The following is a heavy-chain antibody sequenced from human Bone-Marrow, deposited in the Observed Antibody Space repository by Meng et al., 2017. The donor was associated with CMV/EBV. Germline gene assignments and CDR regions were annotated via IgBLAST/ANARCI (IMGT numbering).Heavy chain of an antibody. V-gene: IGHV4-59*01. CDR3: ARDRGELLLDY. D-gene: IGHD3-10*01. CDR1: GGSISSYY. J-gene: IGHJ4*02. CDR2: IYYSGST. Sequence: SETLSLTCTVSGGSISSYYWSWIRQPPGKGLEWIGYIYYSGSTNYNPSLKSRVTISIDTSKNQFSLKLSSVTAADTAVYYCARDRGELLLDYWGQGTLVTVYS.